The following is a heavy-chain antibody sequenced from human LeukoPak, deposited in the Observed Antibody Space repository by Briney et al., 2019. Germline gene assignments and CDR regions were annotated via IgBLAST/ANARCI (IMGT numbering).Heavy chain of an antibody. V-gene: IGHV3-30-3*01. J-gene: IGHJ5*02. CDR1: GFTFSSYA. CDR2: ISYDGSNK. D-gene: IGHD1-26*01. CDR3: ARDNSGSAFDP. Sequence: PGGSLRLSCAASGFTFSSYAMHWVRQAPGKGLEWVAVISYDGSNKYYADSVKGRFTISRDNSKNTLYLQMNSLRAEDTAVYYCARDNSGSAFDPWGQGTLVTVSS.